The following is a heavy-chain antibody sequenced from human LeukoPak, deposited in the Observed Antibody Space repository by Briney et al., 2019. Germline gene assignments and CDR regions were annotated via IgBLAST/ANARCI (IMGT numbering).Heavy chain of an antibody. CDR3: ARSPHWDYDSSGYPWGAFDI. J-gene: IGHJ3*02. D-gene: IGHD3-22*01. Sequence: PSQTLSLTCTVSGGSISSGSYYWGWIRQPPGKGLEWIGSIYYSGSTYYNPSLKSRVTISVDTSKNQFSLKLSSMTAADTAVYYCARSPHWDYDSSGYPWGAFDIWGQGTMVTVSS. CDR2: IYYSGST. V-gene: IGHV4-39*07. CDR1: GGSISSGSYY.